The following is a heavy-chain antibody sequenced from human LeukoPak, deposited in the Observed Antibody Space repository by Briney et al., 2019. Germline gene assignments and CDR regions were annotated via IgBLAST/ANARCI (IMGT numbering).Heavy chain of an antibody. D-gene: IGHD2-2*01. Sequence: SETLSLTCTVSGGSISSSDYYWSWIRQPPGKGLEWFGYIYYSGSTYYNPSLKSRVTISVDTSKNRFSLKLSSVTAADTAVYYCAREVVPAATHRSNYNWFDPWGQGTLVTVSS. J-gene: IGHJ5*02. CDR3: AREVVPAATHRSNYNWFDP. CDR2: IYYSGST. V-gene: IGHV4-30-4*01. CDR1: GGSISSSDYY.